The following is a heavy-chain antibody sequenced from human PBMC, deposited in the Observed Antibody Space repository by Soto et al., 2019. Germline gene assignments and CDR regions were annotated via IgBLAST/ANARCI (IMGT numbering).Heavy chain of an antibody. V-gene: IGHV4-39*01. Sequence: SXTLSLTCSVSGGSIITSYYWGLIRQPPGKGLEWIGSIYYGGSTYYNSSLKSRVTIFVDTSKSQSSLMLGSVTAADTAVYYCARHDWARFYGMDVWGQGTTVTVSS. CDR3: ARHDWARFYGMDV. CDR1: GGSIITSYY. D-gene: IGHD2-21*01. J-gene: IGHJ6*02. CDR2: IYYGGST.